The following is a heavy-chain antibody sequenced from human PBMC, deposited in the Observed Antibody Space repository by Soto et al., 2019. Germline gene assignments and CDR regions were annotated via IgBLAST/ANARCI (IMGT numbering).Heavy chain of an antibody. J-gene: IGHJ6*02. Sequence: QVQLVQFGDGVKKPGSSVKVSCKASGGTFGSYAISWVRQAPGRGLEWMGGIIPIPGTANYGQKSQGSVTIAAYESTSTAYMELSSLRSEDTAVYYCARSQGSSTSLEIYYYYYYGMDVWGQGTTVTVSS. V-gene: IGHV1-69*01. CDR2: IIPIPGTA. CDR1: GGTFGSYA. D-gene: IGHD2-2*01. CDR3: ARSQGSSTSLEIYYYYYYGMDV.